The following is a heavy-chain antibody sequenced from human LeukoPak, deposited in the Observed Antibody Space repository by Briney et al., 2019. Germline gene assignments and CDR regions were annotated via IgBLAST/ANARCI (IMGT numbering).Heavy chain of an antibody. J-gene: IGHJ4*02. CDR2: IYTSGST. V-gene: IGHV4-4*07. Sequence: SETLSLTCTVSGGSISSYYWSWIRQPAGKGLEWIGRIYTSGSTNYNPSLKSRVTMSVDTSKNQFSLKLSSVKTADTAVYYCAESNYDFFNYWGQGTLVTVSS. CDR1: GGSISSYY. D-gene: IGHD3-16*01. CDR3: AESNYDFFNY.